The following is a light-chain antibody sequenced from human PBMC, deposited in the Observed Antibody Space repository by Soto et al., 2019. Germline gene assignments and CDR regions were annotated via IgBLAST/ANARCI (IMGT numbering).Light chain of an antibody. Sequence: EMVMTQSPANLSVSPGERATLSCRASQSVSSNLAWYQQKPGQAPRLLIYGASTRATGIPARFSGSGSGTDFTLTISSLQSEDLAFYYCQQYNTGPPWTFGQGPKVEIK. J-gene: IGKJ1*01. CDR1: QSVSSN. CDR3: QQYNTGPPWT. CDR2: GAS. V-gene: IGKV3-15*01.